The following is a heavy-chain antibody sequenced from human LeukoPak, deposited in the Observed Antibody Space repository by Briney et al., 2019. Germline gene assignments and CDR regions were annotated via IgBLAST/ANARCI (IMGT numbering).Heavy chain of an antibody. CDR1: GGTFSSYA. J-gene: IGHJ6*03. Sequence: SVKVSCKASGGTFSSYAISWVRQAPGQGLEWMGRIIPIFGAANYAQKFQGRVTITTDESTSTAYMELSSLRSEDTAVYYCARERSAAPETNYYYYMDVWGKGTTVTVSS. D-gene: IGHD6-13*01. CDR3: ARERSAAPETNYYYYMDV. CDR2: IIPIFGAA. V-gene: IGHV1-69*05.